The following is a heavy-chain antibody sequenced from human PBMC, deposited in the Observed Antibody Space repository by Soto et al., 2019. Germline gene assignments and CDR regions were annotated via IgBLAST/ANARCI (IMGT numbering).Heavy chain of an antibody. D-gene: IGHD1-7*01. CDR3: AHRQRLDNTWNYGAFDT. J-gene: IGHJ3*02. CDR1: GFSLTTSGVG. V-gene: IGHV2-5*02. Sequence: QITLKESGPTLVKPTQTLTLTCTFSGFSLTTSGVGVGWIRQPPGKALEWLALIYWDDDKRYNPSLKSRLTITKDHSKNQVVLTMTNMDPVDTGTYYCAHRQRLDNTWNYGAFDTWGQGTMITVSS. CDR2: IYWDDDK.